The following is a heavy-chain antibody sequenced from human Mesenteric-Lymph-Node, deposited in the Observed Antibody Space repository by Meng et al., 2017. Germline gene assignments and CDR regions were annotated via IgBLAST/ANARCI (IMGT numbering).Heavy chain of an antibody. CDR1: GYTFTGYY. CDR3: ARERSSSGEDH. V-gene: IGHV1-3*01. Sequence: QVQLVQSGAEVKKPGASVKVSCKASGYTFTGYYMHWVRQAPGQRLEWMGWINAGNGDTRYPQRFQDRVSLTRDTSATTVYMDLSSLTSEDTAIYYCARERSSSGEDHWGQGTLVTVSS. CDR2: INAGNGDT. D-gene: IGHD2-15*01. J-gene: IGHJ4*02.